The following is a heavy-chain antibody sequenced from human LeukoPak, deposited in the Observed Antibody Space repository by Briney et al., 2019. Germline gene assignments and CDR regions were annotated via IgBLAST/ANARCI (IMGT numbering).Heavy chain of an antibody. Sequence: PSETLSLTCAVYGGSFSGYYWSWIRQPPGKGLEWIGEINHSGSTNYNPSLKSRVTISVDTSKNQFSLKLSSVTAADTAVYYCAAPRAYGGSYGYWGQGTLVTVSS. CDR1: GGSFSGYY. CDR2: INHSGST. D-gene: IGHD3-10*01. CDR3: AAPRAYGGSYGY. J-gene: IGHJ4*02. V-gene: IGHV4-34*01.